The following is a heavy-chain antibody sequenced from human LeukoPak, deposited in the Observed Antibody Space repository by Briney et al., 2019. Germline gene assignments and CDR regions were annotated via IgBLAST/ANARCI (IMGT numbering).Heavy chain of an antibody. CDR3: AKDTSIGRYCTNGVCSPFDY. J-gene: IGHJ4*02. CDR2: ISDTGATT. CDR1: GFTFSSYA. Sequence: GGSLRLSCAGSGFTFSSYAMIGVRQAPGKGLEWVSAISDTGATTYDADSVKGRFTISRDNSRSTLYLQMNSLRAEDTALYYCAKDTSIGRYCTNGVCSPFDYWGQGTLVTVSS. V-gene: IGHV3-23*01. D-gene: IGHD2-8*01.